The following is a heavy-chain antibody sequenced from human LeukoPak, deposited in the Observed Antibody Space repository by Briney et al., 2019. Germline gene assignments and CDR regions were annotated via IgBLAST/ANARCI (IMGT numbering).Heavy chain of an antibody. Sequence: SETLSLTCAVYGGSFSGYYWSWIRQTPGKGLEWIGEINHSGSTNYNPSLKSRVTISVDTSKNQFSLKLSSVTAADTAVYYCARGGGYCSGGSCSPTLVVFDYWGQGTLVTVSS. V-gene: IGHV4-34*01. D-gene: IGHD2-15*01. J-gene: IGHJ4*02. CDR3: ARGGGYCSGGSCSPTLVVFDY. CDR2: INHSGST. CDR1: GGSFSGYY.